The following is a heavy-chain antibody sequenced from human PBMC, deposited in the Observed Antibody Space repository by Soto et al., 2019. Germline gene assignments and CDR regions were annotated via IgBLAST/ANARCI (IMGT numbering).Heavy chain of an antibody. CDR1: GGSIGCSDYC. V-gene: IGHV4-39*01. D-gene: IGHD1-20*01. J-gene: IGHJ4*02. Sequence: SEPLSLTCAVFGGSIGCSDYCWVWLRQSPGKGPEWIGSVFYTGFTSYNPSLESRVSVSVDTSRNQFSLKVSGVSAADTAVYYCATSQKGYNWNYFDHWGQGALVNVSS. CDR2: VFYTGFT. CDR3: ATSQKGYNWNYFDH.